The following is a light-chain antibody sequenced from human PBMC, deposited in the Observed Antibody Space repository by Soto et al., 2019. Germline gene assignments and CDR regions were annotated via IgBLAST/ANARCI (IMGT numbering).Light chain of an antibody. V-gene: IGLV1-44*01. J-gene: IGLJ2*01. Sequence: QSVLTQPPSASGTPGQRVTISCSGSSSNIGSNTVNWYQQLPGTAPKLLIYSNNQRPSGVPDRFSGSKSGTSASLAISGLSSGDEVDYYVAAWNDTRIGRLVFGGGPSSPS. CDR2: SNN. CDR1: SSNIGSNT. CDR3: AAWNDTRIGRLV.